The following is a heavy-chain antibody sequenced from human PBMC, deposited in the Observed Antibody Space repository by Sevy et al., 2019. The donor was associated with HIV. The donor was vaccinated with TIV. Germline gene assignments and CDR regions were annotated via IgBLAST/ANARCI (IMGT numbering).Heavy chain of an antibody. D-gene: IGHD3-10*01. J-gene: IGHJ4*02. V-gene: IGHV3-30-3*01. Sequence: GGSLRLSCAASGFTFKNYAMHWVRQAPGKGLVWVTVISYDGNKKYYADSVKGRFTISRDNSKNTLYLQMNSLKAEDTAVYYCAGDMQLEPLWLGLDYWGQGTLVTVSS. CDR2: ISYDGNKK. CDR3: AGDMQLEPLWLGLDY. CDR1: GFTFKNYA.